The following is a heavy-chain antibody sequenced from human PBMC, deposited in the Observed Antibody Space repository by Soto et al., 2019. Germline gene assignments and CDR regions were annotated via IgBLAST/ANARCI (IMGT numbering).Heavy chain of an antibody. V-gene: IGHV1-2*02. Sequence: GASVKVSCKASGYTFTGYYVHWVRQAPGQGLEWMGWINPNSGDTYLAQRFQGRVTMNRDTSIGTAYMELRGLTSDDTAVYYCARDLAKGGGSAGFDYWGQGTLVTVSS. D-gene: IGHD1-26*01. J-gene: IGHJ4*02. CDR1: GYTFTGYY. CDR3: ARDLAKGGGSAGFDY. CDR2: INPNSGDT.